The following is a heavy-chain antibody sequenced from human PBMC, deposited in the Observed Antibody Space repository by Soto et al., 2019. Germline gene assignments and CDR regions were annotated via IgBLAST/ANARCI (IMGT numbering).Heavy chain of an antibody. V-gene: IGHV1-69*02. CDR3: ANLATADTLDY. D-gene: IGHD6-13*01. J-gene: IGHJ4*02. CDR2: IIPILGIA. CDR1: GGTFSSY. Sequence: QVQLVQSGAEVKKPGSSVKVSCKASGGTFSSYISWVRQAPGQGLEWMGRIIPILGIANYAQKFQGKVTITAEKSTSTAYMELSSLRSEDTAVYYCANLATADTLDYWGQGTLVTVSS.